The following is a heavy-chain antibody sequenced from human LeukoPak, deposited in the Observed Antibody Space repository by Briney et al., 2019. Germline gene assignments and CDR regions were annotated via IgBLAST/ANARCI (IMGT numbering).Heavy chain of an antibody. CDR2: ITGNGDGT. CDR3: ARRTTGSVFDI. Sequence: GGSLRLSCTASGFTFNNYVMYWVRQAPGKGLEYVSAITGNGDGTYYANSVKGRFIISRDNSRNTLDHQMGSLRAEDTAVYYCARRTTGSVFDIWGQGTMVTVSS. D-gene: IGHD1-1*01. V-gene: IGHV3-64*01. J-gene: IGHJ3*02. CDR1: GFTFNNYV.